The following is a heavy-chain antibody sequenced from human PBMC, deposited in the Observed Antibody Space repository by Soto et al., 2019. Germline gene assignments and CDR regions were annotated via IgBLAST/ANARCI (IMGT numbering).Heavy chain of an antibody. CDR3: ARVWGYGGNSRFDY. J-gene: IGHJ4*02. D-gene: IGHD4-17*01. CDR1: GGSISSGGYY. V-gene: IGHV4-31*03. Sequence: QVQLQESGPGLVKPSQTLSLTCTVSGGSISSGGYYWSWVRQHQGKGLDLIGYLYYSGSTYYNPSLKSRVSISLDTSKNQYSLKLSSVTAADTAVYYCARVWGYGGNSRFDYWGQGTLVIDSS. CDR2: LYYSGST.